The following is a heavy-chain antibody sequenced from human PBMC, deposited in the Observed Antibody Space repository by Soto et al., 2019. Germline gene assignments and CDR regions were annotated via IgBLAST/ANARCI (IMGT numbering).Heavy chain of an antibody. V-gene: IGHV3-23*01. J-gene: IGHJ4*02. D-gene: IGHD7-27*01. Sequence: HPWWSLRLSCASSVFTFTIFAMSWFRQPPGKWLEWVSTISGSGGSTYYADAVKGRFTISRDNSMGRLYLKMKSLRAEDTAIYYCAKEVSLGSTVDLGYWGQGSLATVS. CDR1: VFTFTIFA. CDR3: AKEVSLGSTVDLGY. CDR2: ISGSGGST.